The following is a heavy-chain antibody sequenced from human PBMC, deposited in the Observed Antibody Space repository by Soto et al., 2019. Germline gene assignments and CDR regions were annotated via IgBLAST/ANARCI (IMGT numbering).Heavy chain of an antibody. CDR2: ISSSGSNI. Sequence: GGSLRLSCAASGFTFSSYGMSWVRQAPGKGLEWVSAISSSGSNIYYADSVKGRFTISRDNAKNSLYLQMNSLRAEDTAVYYCASSPFQGYWGQGTLVTVSS. V-gene: IGHV3-21*01. CDR1: GFTFSSYG. CDR3: ASSPFQGY. J-gene: IGHJ4*02.